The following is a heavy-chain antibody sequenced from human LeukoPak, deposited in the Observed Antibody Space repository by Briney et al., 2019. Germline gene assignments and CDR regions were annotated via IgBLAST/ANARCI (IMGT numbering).Heavy chain of an antibody. J-gene: IGHJ4*02. CDR1: GFTFSSYG. D-gene: IGHD4-17*01. CDR3: ARDGPDYGDYGDY. Sequence: PGGSLRLSCAASGFTFSSYGMHWVRQAPGKGLEWVAVIWYDGSNKYYADSVKGRFTISRDNSKNTLYLQMNSLRAEDTAVYYCARDGPDYGDYGDYWGQGTLVTVSS. V-gene: IGHV3-33*01. CDR2: IWYDGSNK.